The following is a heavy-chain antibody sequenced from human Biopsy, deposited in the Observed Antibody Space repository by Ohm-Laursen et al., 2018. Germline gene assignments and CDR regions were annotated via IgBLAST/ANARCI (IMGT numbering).Heavy chain of an antibody. Sequence: GTLSLTWTVSGDSISSDFWSWIRQTPGKGLEWIGYISYTGDTNYNPSLESRITISLDTSKNQFSLMLSSVTAADTAVYYCARSNGYGDYRFDDWGQGTLVTVAS. CDR3: ARSNGYGDYRFDD. CDR1: GDSISSDF. V-gene: IGHV4-59*01. CDR2: ISYTGDT. D-gene: IGHD4-11*01. J-gene: IGHJ4*02.